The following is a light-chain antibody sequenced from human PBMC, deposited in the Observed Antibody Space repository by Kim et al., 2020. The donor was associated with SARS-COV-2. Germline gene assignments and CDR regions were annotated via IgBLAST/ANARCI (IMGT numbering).Light chain of an antibody. CDR2: GNS. V-gene: IGLV1-40*01. CDR3: QSYDSSLSGYV. J-gene: IGLJ1*01. CDR1: SSNNGAGYD. Sequence: QRVPISCTGSSSNNGAGYDVHWYQQLPGTAPKLLIYGNSNRPSGVPDRFSGSKSGTSASLAITGLQAEDEADYYCQSYDSSLSGYVFGTGTKVTVL.